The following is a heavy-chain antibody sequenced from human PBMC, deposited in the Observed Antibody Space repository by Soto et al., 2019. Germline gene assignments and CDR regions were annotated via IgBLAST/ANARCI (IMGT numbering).Heavy chain of an antibody. CDR1: GSIFSGYG. Sequence: PGGSLRLSCAAAGSIFSGYGMHWVRPAPGKGLEWVAVTSYDGRNNNYADSVRGRFTISRDNSKNTLYLQMNSLRAEDTAVYYCAKDTYYHDSSGFYVFDYWGQGTPVTVSS. J-gene: IGHJ4*02. CDR3: AKDTYYHDSSGFYVFDY. V-gene: IGHV3-30*18. CDR2: TSYDGRNN. D-gene: IGHD3-22*01.